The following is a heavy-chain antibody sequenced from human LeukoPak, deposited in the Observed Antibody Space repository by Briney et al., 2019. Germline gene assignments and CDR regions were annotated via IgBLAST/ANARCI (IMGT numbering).Heavy chain of an antibody. CDR1: GGSISSYC. CDR2: IYYSGST. Sequence: SETLSLTCTVSGGSISSYCWSWIRQPPGKGLEWIGYIYYSGSTNYNPSLKSRVTMSVDTSKNQFSLKLRSVTAADTAVYYCARHAQGFSLPDAFDIWGQGTLVTVSS. CDR3: ARHAQGFSLPDAFDI. J-gene: IGHJ3*02. D-gene: IGHD2/OR15-2a*01. V-gene: IGHV4-59*08.